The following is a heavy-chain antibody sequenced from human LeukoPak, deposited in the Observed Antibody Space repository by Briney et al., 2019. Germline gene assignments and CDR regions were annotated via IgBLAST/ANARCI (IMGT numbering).Heavy chain of an antibody. D-gene: IGHD5-12*01. CDR1: GLSFSSFE. Sequence: PGGSLRLSCAASGLSFSSFEMTWVRQAPGKGLEWVSYISGSGGDIFYADSVKGRFTISRDNAKNSLYLQMNSLRAEDTAVYYCARWGHSDYESLPTKFDYWGQGTLVTVSS. V-gene: IGHV3-48*03. J-gene: IGHJ4*02. CDR2: ISGSGGDI. CDR3: ARWGHSDYESLPTKFDY.